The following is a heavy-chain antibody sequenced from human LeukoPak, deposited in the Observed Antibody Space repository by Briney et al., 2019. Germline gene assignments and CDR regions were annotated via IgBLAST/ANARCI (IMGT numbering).Heavy chain of an antibody. V-gene: IGHV1-8*01. D-gene: IGHD3-22*01. Sequence: ASVKVSCKASGYTFTSYNIIWVRQATGQGLEWMGWMNPHSGSTGYAQKFQGRVTMTRNTSKSTAYMELSSLRSDDTAVYYCARLHYDSSGYEPCGQGPLVTVSS. CDR2: MNPHSGST. CDR3: ARLHYDSSGYEP. J-gene: IGHJ5*02. CDR1: GYTFTSYN.